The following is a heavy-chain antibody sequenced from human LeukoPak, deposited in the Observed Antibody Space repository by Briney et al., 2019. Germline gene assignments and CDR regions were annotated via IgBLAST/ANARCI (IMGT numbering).Heavy chain of an antibody. CDR2: IIPIFGTA. Sequence: ASVKVSCKASGGTFSSYAISWVRQAPGQGLEWMGGIIPIFGTANYAQKFQGRVTITTDESTSTAYMELSSLRSEDTAVYYCARGKSYQLLSAFGIWGQGTMVTVSS. J-gene: IGHJ3*02. V-gene: IGHV1-69*05. D-gene: IGHD2-2*01. CDR1: GGTFSSYA. CDR3: ARGKSYQLLSAFGI.